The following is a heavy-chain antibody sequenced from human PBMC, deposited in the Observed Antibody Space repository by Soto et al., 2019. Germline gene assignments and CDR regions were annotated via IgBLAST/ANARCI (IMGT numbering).Heavy chain of an antibody. CDR3: ARRDTAMVVGGMDV. V-gene: IGHV4-39*01. J-gene: IGHJ6*02. Sequence: SETLSLTCTVSGGSISSSSYYWGWIRQPPGKGLEWIGSTYYSGSTYYNPSLKSRVTISVDTSKNQFSLKLSSVTAADTAVYYCARRDTAMVVGGMDVWGRGTTVTVSS. CDR1: GGSISSSSYY. CDR2: TYYSGST. D-gene: IGHD5-18*01.